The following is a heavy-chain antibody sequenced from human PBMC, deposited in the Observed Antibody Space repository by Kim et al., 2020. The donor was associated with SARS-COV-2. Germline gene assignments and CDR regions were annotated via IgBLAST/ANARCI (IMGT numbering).Heavy chain of an antibody. D-gene: IGHD3-10*01. CDR1: GFTFSSYA. CDR2: IIGGGDGT. J-gene: IGHJ4*03. V-gene: IGHV3-23*01. CDR3: AKRSGGSGSY. Sequence: GGSLRLSCAASGFTFSSYAMSWVRQAPGKGLEWVSAIIGGGDGTYYADSVKGRFTISRDNSKNTLYLQMNSLRGEDTAVYYCAKRSGGSGSYWGHGTPVT.